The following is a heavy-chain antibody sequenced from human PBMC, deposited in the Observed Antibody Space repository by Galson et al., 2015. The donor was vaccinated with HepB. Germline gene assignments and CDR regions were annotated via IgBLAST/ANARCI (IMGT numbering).Heavy chain of an antibody. D-gene: IGHD6-13*01. CDR1: GFTFTSSA. V-gene: IGHV1-58*02. Sequence: SVKVSCKASGFTFTSSAMQWVRQARGQRLEWIGWIVVGSGNTNYAQKFQERVTITRDMSTSTAYMELSSLRSEDTAVYYCAAGPDSSSGGYYYGMDVWGQGTTVTVSS. CDR2: IVVGSGNT. J-gene: IGHJ6*02. CDR3: AAGPDSSSGGYYYGMDV.